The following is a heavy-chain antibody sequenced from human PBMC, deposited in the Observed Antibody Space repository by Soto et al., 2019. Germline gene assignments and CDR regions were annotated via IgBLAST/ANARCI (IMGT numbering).Heavy chain of an antibody. CDR1: GGSISSYY. J-gene: IGHJ5*02. Sequence: SETLSLTCTVSGGSISSYYWNWIRQPPGKGLEWIGYIYYSGSTNYNPSLKSRVTISVDTSKNQSSLKLSSVTAADTAVYYCARGQLQFDPWGQGTLVTVSS. CDR3: ARGQLQFDP. D-gene: IGHD6-13*01. V-gene: IGHV4-59*01. CDR2: IYYSGST.